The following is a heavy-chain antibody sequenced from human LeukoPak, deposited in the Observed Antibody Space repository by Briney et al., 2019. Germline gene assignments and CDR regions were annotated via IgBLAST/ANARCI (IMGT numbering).Heavy chain of an antibody. D-gene: IGHD3-10*01. CDR3: AKDTQSYYYGSGSYYQNFDC. V-gene: IGHV3-30*18. J-gene: IGHJ4*02. CDR1: GFTFSNYG. Sequence: GGSLRLSCAAPGFTFSNYGMHWVRQAPGKGLEWVALISYDGSNKYYADSVKGRFTISRDNSKNSLYLQMNSLRAEDTAVYYCAKDTQSYYYGSGSYYQNFDCWGQGTLVTVSS. CDR2: ISYDGSNK.